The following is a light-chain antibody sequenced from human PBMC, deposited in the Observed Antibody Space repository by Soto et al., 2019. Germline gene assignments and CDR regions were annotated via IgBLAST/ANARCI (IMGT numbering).Light chain of an antibody. CDR1: QPISSW. CDR3: QHYNSYSEA. V-gene: IGKV1-5*03. J-gene: IGKJ1*01. CDR2: KAS. Sequence: DIQMTQSPCPLSVSVGDRVTITCRARQPISSWLAWYQQKPGKAPKLVIYKASTLKSGVPSRFSGSGSGTEFTLTISSLEHDDFAAYYCQHYNSYSEAFCQGTKVDIK.